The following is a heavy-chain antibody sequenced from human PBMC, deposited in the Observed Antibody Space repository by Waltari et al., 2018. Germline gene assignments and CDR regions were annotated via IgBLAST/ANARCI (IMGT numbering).Heavy chain of an antibody. D-gene: IGHD3-3*01. Sequence: QVQLVESGGGVVKPGRSLRLSCAASGFTFSSYGLHWVRQAPGKGLEWVAVIWYDGSNKYYADSVKGRFTISRDNSKNTLYLQMNSLRAEDTAVYYCARDWSSGYHSLWWFDPWGQGTLVTVSS. CDR1: GFTFSSYG. CDR2: IWYDGSNK. J-gene: IGHJ5*02. CDR3: ARDWSSGYHSLWWFDP. V-gene: IGHV3-33*01.